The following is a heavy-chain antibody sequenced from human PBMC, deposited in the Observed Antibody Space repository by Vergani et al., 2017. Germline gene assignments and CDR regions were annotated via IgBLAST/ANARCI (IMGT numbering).Heavy chain of an antibody. CDR2: IISIFGTA. CDR3: ASRDITIFGVVIIRGYYYYGMDV. CDR1: GYTFTSYA. J-gene: IGHJ6*02. D-gene: IGHD3-3*01. V-gene: IGHV1-69*01. Sequence: QVQLVQSGSELKKPGASVKVSCKASGYTFTSYAMNWVRQAPGQGLEWMGGIISIFGTANYAQKFQGRVTITADESTSTAYMELSSLRSEDTAVYYCASRDITIFGVVIIRGYYYYGMDVWGQGTTVTVSS.